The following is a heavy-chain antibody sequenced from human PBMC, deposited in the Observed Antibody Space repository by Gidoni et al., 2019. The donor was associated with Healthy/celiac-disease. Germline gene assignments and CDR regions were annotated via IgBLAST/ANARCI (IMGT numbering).Heavy chain of an antibody. Sequence: EVQLVESGGGLVQPGGSLRLSGAAPGFTFSSYWMSWVRQAPGKGLEWVANIKQDGSEKYYVDSVKGRFTISRDNAKNSLYLQMNSLRAEDTAVYYCARVFVWGYDSSGYYLDYWGQGTLVTVSS. D-gene: IGHD3-22*01. J-gene: IGHJ4*02. V-gene: IGHV3-7*03. CDR1: GFTFSSYW. CDR3: ARVFVWGYDSSGYYLDY. CDR2: IKQDGSEK.